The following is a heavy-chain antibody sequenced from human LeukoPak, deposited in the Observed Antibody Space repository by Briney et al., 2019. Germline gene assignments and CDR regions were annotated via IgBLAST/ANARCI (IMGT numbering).Heavy chain of an antibody. CDR1: GFTFNDYS. CDR3: ARGCGLHLSPASSYYDSRCRYFDD. D-gene: IGHD3-22*01. V-gene: IGHV3-48*04. Sequence: QSGGSLRLSCAASGFTFNDYSMEWVRQAPGKGLEWISYISSTSTTIYYAGSVKGRFTNSRDNAKNSLYLQMNSLRAEDTAVYYCARGCGLHLSPASSYYDSRCRYFDDWGQGTLVTVSS. J-gene: IGHJ4*02. CDR2: ISSTSTTI.